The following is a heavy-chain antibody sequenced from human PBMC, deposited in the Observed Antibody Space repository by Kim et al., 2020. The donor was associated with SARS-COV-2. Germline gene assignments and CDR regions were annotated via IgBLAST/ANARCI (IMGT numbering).Heavy chain of an antibody. J-gene: IGHJ6*01. V-gene: IGHV4-34*01. CDR1: GGSFSGYY. D-gene: IGHD3-3*01. CDR2: INHSGST. CDR3: ARDRVVPAKYSYYYGMDV. Sequence: SETLSLTCAVYGGSFSGYYWSWIRQPPGKGLEWIGEINHSGSTNYNPSLKSRVTISVDTSKNQFSLKLSSVTAADTAVYYCARDRVVPAKYSYYYGMDV.